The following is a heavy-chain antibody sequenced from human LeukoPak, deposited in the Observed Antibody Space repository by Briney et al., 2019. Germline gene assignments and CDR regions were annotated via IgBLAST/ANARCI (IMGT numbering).Heavy chain of an antibody. CDR1: GYAFTNYY. CDR2: INPSGGST. V-gene: IGHV1-46*01. CDR3: ARDPGHGNRNSAYFDY. J-gene: IGHJ4*02. Sequence: GASVKVSCKASGYAFTNYYMHWVRQAPGQGLEWMGIINPSGGSTSYPQKFQGRVTMTRDMSTSTVYMELSSLRSEDTAVYYCARDPGHGNRNSAYFDYWGQGTLVTVSS. D-gene: IGHD4-23*01.